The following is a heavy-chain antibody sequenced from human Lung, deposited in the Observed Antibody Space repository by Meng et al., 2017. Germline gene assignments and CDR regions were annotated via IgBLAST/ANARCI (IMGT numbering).Heavy chain of an antibody. J-gene: IGHJ4*02. D-gene: IGHD6-19*01. CDR3: ARDRQWLFDY. CDR1: GYTFTTYG. Sequence: QVHRGQAGHEVKKPGAAGKVSGKASGYTFTTYGISWLRQAPGQGLEWMGWIDPGNGNRDFAEKFQDRLTMSNDTSSSTVYMELTRLTSDDTAVYYCARDRQWLFDYWGQGALVTVSS. CDR2: IDPGNGNR. V-gene: IGHV1-18*01.